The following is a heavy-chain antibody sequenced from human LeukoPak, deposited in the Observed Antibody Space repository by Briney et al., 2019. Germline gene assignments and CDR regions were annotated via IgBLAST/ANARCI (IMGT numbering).Heavy chain of an antibody. Sequence: PSETLSLTCTVSGASISPYNWNWIRQPPGKGLEWIGYIYYSGSTNYNPSLKSRVTISVDTSKNQFSLQLSSVTAADTAVYYCARAPNRELGFGELLSNWFDPWGQGTLVTVSS. D-gene: IGHD3-10*01. CDR1: GASISPYN. J-gene: IGHJ5*02. V-gene: IGHV4-59*01. CDR3: ARAPNRELGFGELLSNWFDP. CDR2: IYYSGST.